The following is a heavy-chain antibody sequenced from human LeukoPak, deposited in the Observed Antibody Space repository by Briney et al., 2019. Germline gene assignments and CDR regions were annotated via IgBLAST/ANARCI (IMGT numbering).Heavy chain of an antibody. V-gene: IGHV4-61*02. CDR2: ICTSGST. CDR1: GGSISSGSYY. D-gene: IGHD6-13*01. J-gene: IGHJ4*02. CDR3: ARRGIAAAGSYYFDY. Sequence: SQTLSLTCTVSGGSISSGSYYWSWIRQPAGRGLEWIVRICTSGSTNYNPSLKSRVTISVDTSKNQFSLKLSSVTAADTAVYYCARRGIAAAGSYYFDYWGQGTLVTVSS.